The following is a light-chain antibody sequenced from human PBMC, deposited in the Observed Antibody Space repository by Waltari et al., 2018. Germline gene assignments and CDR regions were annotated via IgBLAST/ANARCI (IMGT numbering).Light chain of an antibody. V-gene: IGKV3D-15*01. CDR1: QSVSSS. J-gene: IGKJ4*01. CDR3: QQNSNWPLT. Sequence: EIVMTQSPATLSLSPGERATLSCRASQSVSSSLAWYQQKPGQAPRLLIYGASSRTTGIPDRFSGSGSGTEFTLTINSLEPEDVAVYYCQQNSNWPLTFSGGTKVEIK. CDR2: GAS.